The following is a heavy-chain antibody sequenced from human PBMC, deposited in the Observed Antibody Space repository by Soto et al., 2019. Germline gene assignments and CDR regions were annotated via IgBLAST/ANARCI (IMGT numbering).Heavy chain of an antibody. V-gene: IGHV1-69*02. CDR1: GGTFSSYT. CDR2: IIPILGIA. CDR3: ARGITMVQGVTRNNYYYYNYMDV. J-gene: IGHJ6*03. D-gene: IGHD3-10*01. Sequence: QVQLVQSGAEVKKPGSSVKVSCKASGGTFSSYTISWVRQAPGQGREWMGRIIPILGIANYAQKFQGRVTITTDKSTSTAYMELSSLRSEDTAVYYCARGITMVQGVTRNNYYYYNYMDVWGKGTTVTASS.